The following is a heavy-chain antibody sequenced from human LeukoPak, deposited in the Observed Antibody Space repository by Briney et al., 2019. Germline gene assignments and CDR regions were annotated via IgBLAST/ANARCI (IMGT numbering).Heavy chain of an antibody. CDR2: MNPNSGNT. J-gene: IGHJ4*02. CDR1: GYTFTSYN. Sequence: GASVKVSCKASGYTFTSYNINWVRQVTGQGLEWMGWMNPNSGNTGYAQKFQGRVTMTRNTSISTAYMELSSLRSEDTAVYYCARFIAAAGVWYFDYWGQGTLVTVSS. D-gene: IGHD6-13*01. CDR3: ARFIAAAGVWYFDY. V-gene: IGHV1-8*01.